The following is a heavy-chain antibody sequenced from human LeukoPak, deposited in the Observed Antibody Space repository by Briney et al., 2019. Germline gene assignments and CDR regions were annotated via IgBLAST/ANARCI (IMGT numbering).Heavy chain of an antibody. Sequence: SETLSLTCTVSGGSISSSSYYWGWIRQPPGKGLEWIGSIYYSGSTYYNPSLKSRVTISVDTSKNQFSLKLSPVTAADTAVYYCARDSLRGVMGWGQGTLVTVSS. CDR1: GGSISSSSYY. CDR3: ARDSLRGVMG. D-gene: IGHD3-10*01. V-gene: IGHV4-39*07. J-gene: IGHJ4*02. CDR2: IYYSGST.